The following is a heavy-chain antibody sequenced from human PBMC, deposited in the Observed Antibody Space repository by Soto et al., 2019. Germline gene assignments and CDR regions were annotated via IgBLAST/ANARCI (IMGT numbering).Heavy chain of an antibody. D-gene: IGHD1-26*01. CDR1: GFSLSTSGVG. J-gene: IGHJ5*02. CDR3: AHRGAIVSGSYWFDP. CDR2: IYWNDDK. V-gene: IGHV2-5*01. Sequence: SGPTLVKPTQTLTLTCTFXGFSLSTSGVGVGWIRQXPGKALEWLALIYWNDDKRYSPSLKSRLTITKDTSKNQVVLTMTNMDPVDTATYYCAHRGAIVSGSYWFDPWGQGTLVTVSS.